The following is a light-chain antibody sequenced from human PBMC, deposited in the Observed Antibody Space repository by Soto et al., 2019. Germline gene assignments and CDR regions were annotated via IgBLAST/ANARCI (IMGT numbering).Light chain of an antibody. Sequence: QSALTQPASVSGSPGQSITISCTGTSSDVGGYNYVSWYQQHPGKAPKLMIYDVSNRPSGVSNRFSGSKSGNTASLTISGLQAEDEADYYCSSYTSSSTGVFGGGTKRPS. CDR1: SSDVGGYNY. J-gene: IGLJ3*02. CDR3: SSYTSSSTGV. V-gene: IGLV2-14*01. CDR2: DVS.